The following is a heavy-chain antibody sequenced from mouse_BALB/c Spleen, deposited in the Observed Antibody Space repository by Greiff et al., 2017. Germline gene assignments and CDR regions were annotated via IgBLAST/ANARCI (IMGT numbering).Heavy chain of an antibody. Sequence: EVQLQESGGGLVQPGGSRKLSCEASGFTFSSFGMHWVRQAPEKGLEWVAYISSGSSTIYYADTVKGRFTISRDNPKNTLFLQMTSLRSEDTAMYYCARSYYDYDYAMDYWGQGTSVTVSS. CDR1: GFTFSSFG. D-gene: IGHD2-4*01. V-gene: IGHV5-17*02. CDR3: ARSYYDYDYAMDY. J-gene: IGHJ4*01. CDR2: ISSGSSTI.